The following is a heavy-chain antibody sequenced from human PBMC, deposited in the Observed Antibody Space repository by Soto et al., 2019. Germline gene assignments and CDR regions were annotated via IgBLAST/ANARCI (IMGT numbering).Heavy chain of an antibody. Sequence: SETLSLTCAVYGGSFSGYYWSWIRQPPGKGLEWIGEINHSGSTNYNPSLKSRVTISVDTSKNQFSLKLSSVTAADTAVYYCARFMSGSGFDYWGQGTLVTVSS. CDR1: GGSFSGYY. J-gene: IGHJ4*02. V-gene: IGHV4-34*01. CDR2: INHSGST. CDR3: ARFMSGSGFDY. D-gene: IGHD6-19*01.